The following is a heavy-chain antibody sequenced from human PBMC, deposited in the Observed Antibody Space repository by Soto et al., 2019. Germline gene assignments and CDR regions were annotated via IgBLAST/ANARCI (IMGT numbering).Heavy chain of an antibody. Sequence: QVQLVQSGAEVKKPGASVKVYCKASGYTFTSYDINWVRQATGQGLEWMGWMNPNSGNTGYAQKFQGRVTMTRNTSISTAYMALRSLRSEDTAVYYFAREKTSDGMDVWGQGTTVTVSS. CDR3: AREKTSDGMDV. V-gene: IGHV1-8*01. CDR2: MNPNSGNT. J-gene: IGHJ6*02. CDR1: GYTFTSYD.